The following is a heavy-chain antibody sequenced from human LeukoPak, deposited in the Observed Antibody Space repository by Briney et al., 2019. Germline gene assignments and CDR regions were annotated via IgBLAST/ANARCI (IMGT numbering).Heavy chain of an antibody. D-gene: IGHD6-19*01. V-gene: IGHV1-2*04. J-gene: IGHJ4*02. CDR2: INPNSGGT. CDR1: GYTFTGYY. Sequence: ASVKVSCKASGYTFTGYYMHWVRQAPGQGREWMGWINPNSGGTNYAQKFQGWVTMTRDTSISTAYMELSRLRSDDTAVYYCARGISSGWFLFDYWKQGTLVTVSS. CDR3: ARGISSGWFLFDY.